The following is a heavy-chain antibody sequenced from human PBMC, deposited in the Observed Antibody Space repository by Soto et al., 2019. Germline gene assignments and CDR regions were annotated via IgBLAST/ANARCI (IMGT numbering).Heavy chain of an antibody. CDR3: ARHGGDSSSYYYYYMDV. CDR2: IYYSGST. CDR1: GGSISSYY. D-gene: IGHD6-6*01. Sequence: LTCTVSGGSISSYYWSWIRQPPGKGLEWIGYIYYSGSTNYNPSLKSRVTISVDTSKNQFSLKLSSVTAADTAVYYCARHGGDSSSYYYYYMDVWGKGTTVTVSS. V-gene: IGHV4-59*08. J-gene: IGHJ6*03.